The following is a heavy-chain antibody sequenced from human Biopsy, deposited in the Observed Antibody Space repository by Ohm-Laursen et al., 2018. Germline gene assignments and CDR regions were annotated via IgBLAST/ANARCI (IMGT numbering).Heavy chain of an antibody. J-gene: IGHJ5*02. CDR3: ARDRDRRGWFDP. CDR2: IYTSGIT. CDR1: GGSLNSYS. Sequence: TLSLTCTVSGGSLNSYSWSWIRQPAGKGLEWIGQIYTSGITNYDPSLKSRVTMSVDTSKNKFSLRVSSVTAADTAVYYCARDRDRRGWFDPWGQGTLVTVSS. D-gene: IGHD1-14*01. V-gene: IGHV4-4*07.